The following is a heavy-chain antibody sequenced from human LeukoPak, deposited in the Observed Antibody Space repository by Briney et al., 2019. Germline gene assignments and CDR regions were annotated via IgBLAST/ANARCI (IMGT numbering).Heavy chain of an antibody. CDR2: IYYSGST. Sequence: PSETLSLTCTVSGGSISSSSYYWGWIRQPPGKGLEWIGSIYYSGSTYYNPSLKSRVTISVDTSKNQFSLKLSSVTAADTAVYYCARVSHAYCGGDCYSLYYYYYMDVWGKGTTVTVSS. J-gene: IGHJ6*03. V-gene: IGHV4-39*07. D-gene: IGHD2-21*01. CDR3: ARVSHAYCGGDCYSLYYYYYMDV. CDR1: GGSISSSSYY.